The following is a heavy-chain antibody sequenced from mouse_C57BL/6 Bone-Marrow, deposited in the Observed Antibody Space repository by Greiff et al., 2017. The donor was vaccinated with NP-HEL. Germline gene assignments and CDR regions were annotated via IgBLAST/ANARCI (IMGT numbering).Heavy chain of an antibody. V-gene: IGHV1-55*01. D-gene: IGHD1-1*01. Sequence: QVQLQQPGAELVKPGASVKMSCKASGYTFTSYWITWVKQRPGQGLEWIGDIYPGSGSTNYNEKFKSKATLTVDTSSSTAYMQLSSLTSEDSAVYYCASWIVVATPMDYWGQGTSVTVSS. CDR2: IYPGSGST. CDR1: GYTFTSYW. CDR3: ASWIVVATPMDY. J-gene: IGHJ4*01.